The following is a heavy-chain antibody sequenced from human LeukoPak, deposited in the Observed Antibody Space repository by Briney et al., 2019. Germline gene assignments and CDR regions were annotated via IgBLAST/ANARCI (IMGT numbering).Heavy chain of an antibody. V-gene: IGHV3-30*02. CDR2: IRYDGSNK. CDR3: AKMGGQLVGGYFDY. CDR1: GFTFSSYG. D-gene: IGHD6-6*01. Sequence: GGSLRLSCAASGFTFSSYGVHWVRQAPGKGLEWVAFIRYDGSNKYYADSVKGRFTISRDNSKNTLYLQMNSLRAEDTAVYYCAKMGGQLVGGYFDYWGQGTLVTVSS. J-gene: IGHJ4*02.